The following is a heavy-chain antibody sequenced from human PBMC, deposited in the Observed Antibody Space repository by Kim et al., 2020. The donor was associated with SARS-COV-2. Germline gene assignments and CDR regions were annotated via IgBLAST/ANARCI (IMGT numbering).Heavy chain of an antibody. Sequence: GGSLRLSCAASGFTFSDYYMTWIRQAPGKGLEWISYISRGSSNIFYAASVKGRFTISRDDAKNLVFLQMNSLRAEDMAVYYCAREGSSPYYTWFDPWGHGTLVTVSS. J-gene: IGHJ5*02. CDR2: ISRGSSNI. V-gene: IGHV3-11*01. D-gene: IGHD3-22*01. CDR1: GFTFSDYY. CDR3: AREGSSPYYTWFDP.